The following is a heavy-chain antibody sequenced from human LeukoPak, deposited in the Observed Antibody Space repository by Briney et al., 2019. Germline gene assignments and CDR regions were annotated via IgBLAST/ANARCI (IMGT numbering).Heavy chain of an antibody. Sequence: SETLSLTCTVSDDSISSSSYYWGWIRQPPGKGLEWIGSIHYSGSTFYNPSLKRRVTISVDTSKNQFSLKLSSVTAADTAVYYCARVEYRGSRGYSVYCFDYWGQGSLVTVSS. CDR1: DDSISSSSYY. D-gene: IGHD3-22*01. CDR2: IHYSGST. V-gene: IGHV4-39*07. CDR3: ARVEYRGSRGYSVYCFDY. J-gene: IGHJ4*02.